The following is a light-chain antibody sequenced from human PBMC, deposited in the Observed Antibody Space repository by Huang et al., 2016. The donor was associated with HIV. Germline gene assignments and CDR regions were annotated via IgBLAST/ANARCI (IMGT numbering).Light chain of an antibody. CDR2: GAS. CDR3: QQYNSWPPLFT. V-gene: IGKV3-15*01. Sequence: EVLLTQSPATLSVSPGERATLSCRASQSVSTNLDWYQQKPGQAPRLRIHGASTRATGVPARFSGSGSGTEFTLTISSLQSEDSAVYYCQQYNSWPPLFTFGPGTKVDIK. CDR1: QSVSTN. J-gene: IGKJ3*01.